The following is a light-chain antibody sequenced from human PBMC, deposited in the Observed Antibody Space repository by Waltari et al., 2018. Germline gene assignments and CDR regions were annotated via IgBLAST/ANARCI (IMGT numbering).Light chain of an antibody. CDR3: QQRSSWTPHT. CDR2: DAS. V-gene: IGKV3-11*01. Sequence: EIVLTQYPATLSLSPGETANLSCMASQSVGTYLAWYQQKPGQAPSLLIYDASNRATGIPDRFRGSGSGTDFTLTISSLEPEDFALYYCQQRSSWTPHTFGQGARLEIK. CDR1: QSVGTY. J-gene: IGKJ2*01.